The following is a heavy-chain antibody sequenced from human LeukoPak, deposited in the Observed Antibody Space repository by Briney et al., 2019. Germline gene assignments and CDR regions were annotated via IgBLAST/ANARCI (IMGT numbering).Heavy chain of an antibody. CDR1: GGSISGYY. V-gene: IGHV4-59*01. CDR3: ARDSPTKRGYSGYDLDD. CDR2: IYNSGSI. Sequence: SETLSLTCTVSGGSISGYYWTWIRQPPGKGLEWLGYIYNSGSINHNPSLKSRVTISLDTSKNQFSLRLSSVTAADTAVYYCARDSPTKRGYSGYDLDDWGQGTLVTVSS. D-gene: IGHD5-12*01. J-gene: IGHJ4*02.